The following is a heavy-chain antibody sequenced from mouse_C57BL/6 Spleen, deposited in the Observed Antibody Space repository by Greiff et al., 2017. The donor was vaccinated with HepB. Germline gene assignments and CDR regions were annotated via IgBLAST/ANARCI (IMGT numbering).Heavy chain of an antibody. V-gene: IGHV5-6*01. Sequence: EVQLVESGGDLVKPGGSLKLSCAASGFTFSSYGMSWVRQTPDKRLEWVATISSGGSYTYYPDSVKGRFTISRDNAKNTRYLQMSSLKSEDTAMYYCARQEDGSSLDYWGQGTSVTVSS. D-gene: IGHD1-1*01. CDR2: ISSGGSYT. CDR1: GFTFSSYG. J-gene: IGHJ4*01. CDR3: ARQEDGSSLDY.